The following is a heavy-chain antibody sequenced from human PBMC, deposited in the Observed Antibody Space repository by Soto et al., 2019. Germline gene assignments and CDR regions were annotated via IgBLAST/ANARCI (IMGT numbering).Heavy chain of an antibody. CDR3: ARDRAAVAGTFDY. CDR1: GYFITNGYY. CDR2: IYHTGRT. D-gene: IGHD6-19*01. Sequence: PSETLSLTCAVSGYFITNGYYWGWIRQPPGKGLEWIGSIYHTGRTYYNPSLKSRVTISVDTSKNQFSLKLTSVTAADTAVYYCARDRAAVAGTFDYWGRGTLVTVSS. J-gene: IGHJ4*02. V-gene: IGHV4-38-2*02.